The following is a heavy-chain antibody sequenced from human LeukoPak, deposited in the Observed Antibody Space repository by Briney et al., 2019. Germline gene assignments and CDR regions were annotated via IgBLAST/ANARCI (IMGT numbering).Heavy chain of an antibody. CDR3: ARDLGVRGDGWFDP. CDR2: IIPIFGTA. J-gene: IGHJ5*02. Sequence: ASVKVSCKASGGTFSSYAISWVRQAPGQGLEWMGGIIPIFGTANYAQKFQGRVTITADESTSTAYMELSSLRSEDTAVYYCARDLGVRGDGWFDPWGQGTLVTVSS. CDR1: GGTFSSYA. V-gene: IGHV1-69*13. D-gene: IGHD3-10*01.